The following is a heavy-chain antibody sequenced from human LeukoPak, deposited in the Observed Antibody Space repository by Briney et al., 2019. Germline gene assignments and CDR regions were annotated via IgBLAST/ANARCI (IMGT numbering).Heavy chain of an antibody. CDR3: ARDLVTVTKGFDI. J-gene: IGHJ3*02. Sequence: SETLSLTCAVSSDSFSSHYWTWIRQPPGKGLGWIGYISYIGSTNYNPSLKSRVTISIDRSKNQFSLKLSSVTAADTAVYYCARDLVTVTKGFDIWGQGTMVSVSS. CDR1: SDSFSSHY. V-gene: IGHV4-59*11. D-gene: IGHD4-17*01. CDR2: ISYIGST.